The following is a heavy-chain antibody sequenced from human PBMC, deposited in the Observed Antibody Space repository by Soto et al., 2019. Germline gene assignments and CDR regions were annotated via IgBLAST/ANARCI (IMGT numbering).Heavy chain of an antibody. Sequence: SETLSLTCTVSGGSVSSGSYYWSWIRQPPGKGLEWFGYIYYRGITNYNPSLKSRVTITVDTSKNQFSLKLSSVTAADTAVYYCARYSDIVVVVADAFDIWGQGTMGTVSS. CDR1: GGSVSSGSYY. CDR2: IYYRGIT. J-gene: IGHJ3*02. V-gene: IGHV4-61*01. D-gene: IGHD2-15*01. CDR3: ARYSDIVVVVADAFDI.